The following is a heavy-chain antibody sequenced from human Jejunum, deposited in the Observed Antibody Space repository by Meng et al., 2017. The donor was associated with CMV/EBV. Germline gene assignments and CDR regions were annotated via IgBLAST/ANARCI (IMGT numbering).Heavy chain of an antibody. CDR1: FTSFS. D-gene: IGHD3-10*01. CDR2: ISSYSSHI. Sequence: FTSFSMNWVRQAPGKGLEWVPSISSYSSHIYYADSVKGRFTISRDNAKNSLYLQMNSLRAEDTAVYYCATLISSPDYDYYYGMDVWGQGTTVTVSS. J-gene: IGHJ6*02. V-gene: IGHV3-21*01. CDR3: ATLISSPDYDYYYGMDV.